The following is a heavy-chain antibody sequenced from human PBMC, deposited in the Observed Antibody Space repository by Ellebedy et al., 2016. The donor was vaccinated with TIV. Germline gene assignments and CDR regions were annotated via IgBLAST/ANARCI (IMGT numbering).Heavy chain of an antibody. D-gene: IGHD6-19*01. CDR2: ISSSSSYI. CDR3: ARLAVAGIDY. J-gene: IGHJ4*02. CDR1: GFTFSSYS. V-gene: IGHV3-21*01. Sequence: GESLKISXAASGFTFSSYSMNWVRQAPGKGLEWVSSISSSSSYIYYADSVKGRFTISRDNAKNSLYLQMNSLRAEDTAVYYCARLAVAGIDYWGQGTLVTVSS.